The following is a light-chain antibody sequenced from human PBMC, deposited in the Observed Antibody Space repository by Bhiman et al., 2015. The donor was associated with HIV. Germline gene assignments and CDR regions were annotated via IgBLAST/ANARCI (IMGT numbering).Light chain of an antibody. J-gene: IGLJ1*01. CDR1: SSDIAAYNY. CDR2: DVS. V-gene: IGLV2-14*03. CDR3: SSYTTRNSYV. Sequence: QSALTQPRSVSGSPGQSVTISCTGTSSDIAAYNYVSWYQQHPGKAPKLLIYDVSKRPSGVSNRFSGSKSGNTASLTISGLQAEDEADYHCSSYTTRNSYVFGSATKVTVL.